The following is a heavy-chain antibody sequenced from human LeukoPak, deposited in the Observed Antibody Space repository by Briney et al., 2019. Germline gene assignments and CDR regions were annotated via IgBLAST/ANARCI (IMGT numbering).Heavy chain of an antibody. V-gene: IGHV4-4*07. D-gene: IGHD6-19*01. J-gene: IGHJ6*02. CDR3: ARDQLYSSGWYYYYGMDV. Sequence: SETLSLTCTVSGGSISSYYWSWIRQPAGKGLKWIGRIYTSGSTNYNPSLKSRVTMSVDTSKNQFSLKLSSVTAADTAVYYCARDQLYSSGWYYYYGMDVWGQGTTITVSS. CDR1: GGSISSYY. CDR2: IYTSGST.